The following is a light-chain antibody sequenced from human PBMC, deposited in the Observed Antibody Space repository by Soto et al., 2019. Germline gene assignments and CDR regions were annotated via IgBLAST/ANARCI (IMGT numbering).Light chain of an antibody. CDR1: QSVLYSSNNKNY. V-gene: IGKV4-1*01. CDR2: WAS. CDR3: QQYYSTPIP. Sequence: DIVMTQSPDSLAVSLGERATINCKSSQSVLYSSNNKNYLAWYQQKPGQPPKLLIYWASTRESGVPDRFSGRGSGTDFTLTISSLQAEDVAVYYCQQYYSTPIPFGQGTRLEIK. J-gene: IGKJ5*01.